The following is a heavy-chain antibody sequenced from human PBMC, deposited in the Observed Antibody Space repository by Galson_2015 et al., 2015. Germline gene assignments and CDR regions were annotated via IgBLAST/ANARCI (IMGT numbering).Heavy chain of an antibody. CDR1: GYTFTSYG. D-gene: IGHD3-3*01. J-gene: IGHJ6*03. Sequence: SVKVSCKASGYTFTSYGISWVRQAPGQGLEWMGWISAYNGNTNYAQKLQGRVTMTTDTSTSTAYMELRSLRSDDTAVYYCARDSKHDFWSSYSPFIYFYIDLSGKATTVTVSS. CDR3: ARDSKHDFWSSYSPFIYFYIDL. CDR2: ISAYNGNT. V-gene: IGHV1-18*01.